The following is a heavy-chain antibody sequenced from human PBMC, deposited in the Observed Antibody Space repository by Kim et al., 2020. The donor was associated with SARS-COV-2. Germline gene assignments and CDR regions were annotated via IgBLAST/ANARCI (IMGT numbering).Heavy chain of an antibody. CDR1: GFIFNDYT. V-gene: IGHV3-21*06. Sequence: GGSLRLSCAASGFIFNDYTMHWVRQSPGKGLEWVSSISGSSINLFYADSVRGRFTISRDNAQNSLYLQINSLRAEDTAVYYCARERASSGSNSFDIWGQGTLVTVSS. J-gene: IGHJ3*02. CDR2: ISGSSINL. D-gene: IGHD3-22*01. CDR3: ARERASSGSNSFDI.